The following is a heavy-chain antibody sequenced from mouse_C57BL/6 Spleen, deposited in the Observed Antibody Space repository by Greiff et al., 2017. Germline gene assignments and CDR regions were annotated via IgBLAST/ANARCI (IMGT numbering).Heavy chain of an antibody. J-gene: IGHJ1*03. CDR1: GYTFTSYW. V-gene: IGHV1-61*01. CDR3: ARYYYGSSYGYFDV. Sequence: QVQLQQPGAELVRPGSSVKLSCKASGYTFTSYWWDWVKQRPGQGLEWIGNIYPSDSETHYNQKFKDKATLTVDKSSSTAYMQLSSLTSEDSAVYYCARYYYGSSYGYFDVWGTGTTVTVSS. D-gene: IGHD1-1*01. CDR2: IYPSDSET.